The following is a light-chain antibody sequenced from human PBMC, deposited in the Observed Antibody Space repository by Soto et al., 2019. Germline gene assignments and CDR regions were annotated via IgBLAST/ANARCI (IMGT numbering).Light chain of an antibody. Sequence: DIQMTQSPSNLSASVGDRVTITCRASQSISSWLAWYQQKPGKAPKLLIYDAYSLESGVPSRFSGSGSGTEFTLTISSLQPDDFATYYCQQYNSWWTFGQGTKVEIK. J-gene: IGKJ1*01. CDR2: DAY. CDR1: QSISSW. V-gene: IGKV1-5*01. CDR3: QQYNSWWT.